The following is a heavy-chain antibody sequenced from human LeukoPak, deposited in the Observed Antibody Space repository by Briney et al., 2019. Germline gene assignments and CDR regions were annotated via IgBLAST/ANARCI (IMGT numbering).Heavy chain of an antibody. D-gene: IGHD3-10*01. CDR2: VNESGGT. CDR3: ARVTPPGFGEFDY. V-gene: IGHV4-34*01. Sequence: PSETLSLTCAVYIDSFSNYHWNWIRQTPTKGMEWIGEVNESGGTNISPSLRSRVILPVDTSKNQFSLKLSSVTAADTAVYYCARVTPPGFGEFDYWGQGTLVTVSS. J-gene: IGHJ4*02. CDR1: IDSFSNYH.